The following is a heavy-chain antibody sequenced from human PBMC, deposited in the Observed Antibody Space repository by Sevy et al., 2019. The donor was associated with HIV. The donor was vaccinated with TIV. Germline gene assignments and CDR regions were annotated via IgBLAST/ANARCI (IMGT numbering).Heavy chain of an antibody. CDR2: IYYSGST. J-gene: IGHJ4*02. V-gene: IGHV4-39*01. CDR3: ARQGYSSGLVDY. Sequence: SETRSLTCTVSGGSISSSSYYWGWIRQPPGKGLEWIGSIYYSGSTYYNPSLKSRVTISVDTSKNQFSLKLSSVTAADTAVYYCARQGYSSGLVDYWGQGTLVTVSS. CDR1: GGSISSSSYY. D-gene: IGHD6-19*01.